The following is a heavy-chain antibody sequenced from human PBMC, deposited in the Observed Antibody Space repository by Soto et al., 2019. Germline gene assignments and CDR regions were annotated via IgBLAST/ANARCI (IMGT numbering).Heavy chain of an antibody. J-gene: IGHJ4*02. V-gene: IGHV3-33*01. CDR3: ARDSGEPSFDY. CDR2: IWYDGSNK. Sequence: QVQLVESGGGVVQPGRSLRLSCTASGFTFSTYGIHWVRQAPGKGLEWVAVIWYDGSNKYYADSVKGRFTISRDNSKNTLYLQMNSLRAEDTAVYYCARDSGEPSFDYWGQGTLVTVSS. CDR1: GFTFSTYG. D-gene: IGHD7-27*01.